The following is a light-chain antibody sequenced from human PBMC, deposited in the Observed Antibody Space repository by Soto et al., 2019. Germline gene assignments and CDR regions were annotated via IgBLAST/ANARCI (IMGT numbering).Light chain of an antibody. V-gene: IGKV2-28*01. CDR2: LGS. CDR3: MHALATRT. Sequence: DIVMTQSPLSLPVTPGEPASISCRSSQSLLHSNGYNYLNWYLQRPGQSPQLLIYLGSNRASGVPDRFSGSGSGTDFTLKISRVEAEDVGVYYCMHALATRTFGQGTKVEIK. J-gene: IGKJ1*01. CDR1: QSLLHSNGYNY.